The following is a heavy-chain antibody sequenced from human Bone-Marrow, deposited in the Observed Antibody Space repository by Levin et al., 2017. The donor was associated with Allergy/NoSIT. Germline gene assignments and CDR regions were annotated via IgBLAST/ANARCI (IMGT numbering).Heavy chain of an antibody. CDR3: AAGKGYCSGGSCYGMAEYFQH. J-gene: IGHJ1*01. CDR2: IYYSGST. Sequence: SQTLSLTCTVSGGSISSYYWSWIRQPPGKGLEWIGYIYYSGSTNYNPSLKSRVTISVDTSKNQFSLKLSSVTAADTAVYYCAAGKGYCSGGSCYGMAEYFQHWGQGTLVTVSS. D-gene: IGHD2-15*01. CDR1: GGSISSYY. V-gene: IGHV4-59*01.